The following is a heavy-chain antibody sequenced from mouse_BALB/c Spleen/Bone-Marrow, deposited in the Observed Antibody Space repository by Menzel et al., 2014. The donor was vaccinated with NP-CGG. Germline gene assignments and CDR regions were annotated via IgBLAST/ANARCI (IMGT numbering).Heavy chain of an antibody. CDR2: INPYNGDT. CDR3: ARGGLLRAMDY. CDR1: GYSFTGYF. D-gene: IGHD2-3*01. V-gene: IGHV1-20*02. Sequence: EVKLMESGPELVKPGASVKISCKASGYSFTGYFMNWVMQSHGKSLEWIGRINPYNGDTFYNQKFKGKTTLTVDKSSSTSHKERRNLSSEDSAVYYCARGGLLRAMDYWGQGTSVTVSS. J-gene: IGHJ4*01.